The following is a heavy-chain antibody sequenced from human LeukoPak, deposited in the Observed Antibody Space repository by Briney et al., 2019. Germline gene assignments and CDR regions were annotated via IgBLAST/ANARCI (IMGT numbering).Heavy chain of an antibody. V-gene: IGHV4-59*08. J-gene: IGHJ5*02. CDR2: IHYSGNT. D-gene: IGHD3-3*01. Sequence: PSETLSLTCTVSGGSISSYYWSWVRQPPGRGLEWIGWIHYSGNTNYNPSLKSRVALLVDTSKNQFSLKVTSVTAADTAVYYCARHVGGGGVLRFDPWGQGTLVTVSS. CDR1: GGSISSYY. CDR3: ARHVGGGGVLRFDP.